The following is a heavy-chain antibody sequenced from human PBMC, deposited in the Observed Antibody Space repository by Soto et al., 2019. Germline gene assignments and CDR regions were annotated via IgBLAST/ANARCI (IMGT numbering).Heavy chain of an antibody. CDR3: AKHPGTVDIAAAGNFDY. V-gene: IGHV3-23*01. Sequence: GGSLRLSCAASGFTFSSYAMSWVRQAPGKGLEWVSAISGSGGSTYYADSVKGRFTISRDNSKNTLYLQMNSLRAEDTAVYYCAKHPGTVDIAAAGNFDYWGQGTLVTVSS. J-gene: IGHJ4*02. D-gene: IGHD6-13*01. CDR1: GFTFSSYA. CDR2: ISGSGGST.